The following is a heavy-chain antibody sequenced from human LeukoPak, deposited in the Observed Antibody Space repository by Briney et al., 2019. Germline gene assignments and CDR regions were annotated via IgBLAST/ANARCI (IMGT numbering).Heavy chain of an antibody. D-gene: IGHD5-12*01. V-gene: IGHV3-30-3*01. CDR1: GFTFSSYA. Sequence: GGSLRLSCAASGFTFSSYAMHWVRQAPGKGLEWVAVISYDGSNKYYADSVKGRFTISRDNSKNTLYLQMNSLRAEDTAVYYCARDSILPYKFSGYDFSVYYFDYWGQGTLVTVSS. CDR3: ARDSILPYKFSGYDFSVYYFDY. J-gene: IGHJ4*02. CDR2: ISYDGSNK.